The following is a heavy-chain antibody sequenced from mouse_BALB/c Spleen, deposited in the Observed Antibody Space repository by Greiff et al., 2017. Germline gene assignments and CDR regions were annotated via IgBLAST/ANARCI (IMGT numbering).Heavy chain of an antibody. CDR2: IRNKANGYTT. CDR1: GFTFTDYY. D-gene: IGHD1-1*01. CDR3: ARAFRDYYGSSYAMDY. V-gene: IGHV7-3*02. Sequence: DVMLVESGGGLVQPGGSLRLSCATSGFTFTDYYMSWVRQPPGKALEWLGFIRNKANGYTTEYSASVKGRFTISRDNSQSILYLQMNTLRAEDSATYYCARAFRDYYGSSYAMDYWGQGTSVTVSS. J-gene: IGHJ4*01.